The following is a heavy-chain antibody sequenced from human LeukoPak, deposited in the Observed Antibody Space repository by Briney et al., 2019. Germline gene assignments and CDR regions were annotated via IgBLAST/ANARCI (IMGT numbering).Heavy chain of an antibody. CDR1: GFTFSSYA. CDR3: ARATGDYYDSSGYYYGSSFDY. V-gene: IGHV3-30*17. CDR2: ISYDGSIK. J-gene: IGHJ4*02. Sequence: GGSLRLSCAASGFTFSSYAMHWVRRAPGKGLGWVAVISYDGSIKYYADSVKGRFTISRDNSKNTLYLQMNSLRAEDTAVYYCARATGDYYDSSGYYYGSSFDYWGQGTLVTASS. D-gene: IGHD3-22*01.